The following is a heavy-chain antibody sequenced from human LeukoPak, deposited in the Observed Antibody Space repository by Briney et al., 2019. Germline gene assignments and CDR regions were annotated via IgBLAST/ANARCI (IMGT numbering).Heavy chain of an antibody. J-gene: IGHJ4*02. D-gene: IGHD6-19*01. CDR1: GGSVNKGPHY. CDR3: ARGEPAFSSGWYTYYFDY. CDR2: ILYSGNT. Sequence: ETSETLSLTCTVSGGSVNKGPHYWGWIRQPPGKGLEWIGSILYSGNTYYNASLKSRVAISLDTSKNQFSLKLSSVTAADTAVYYCARGEPAFSSGWYTYYFDYWGQGTLVTVSS. V-gene: IGHV4-39*07.